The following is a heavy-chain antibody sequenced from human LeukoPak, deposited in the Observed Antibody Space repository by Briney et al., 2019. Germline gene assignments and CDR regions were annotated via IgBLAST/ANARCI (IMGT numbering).Heavy chain of an antibody. J-gene: IGHJ4*02. CDR3: ARHSVGGAGDFDC. CDR2: IYNSGGT. Sequence: PSETLSLTCTVSGDSISTSYYYWGWIRQPPGKVLEWIGRIYNSGGTYYNPSLKSRVTISVDTSKNQFSLKLSSVTAADTAVYYCARHSVGGAGDFDCWGQGTLVTVSS. V-gene: IGHV4-39*01. D-gene: IGHD6-19*01. CDR1: GDSISTSYYY.